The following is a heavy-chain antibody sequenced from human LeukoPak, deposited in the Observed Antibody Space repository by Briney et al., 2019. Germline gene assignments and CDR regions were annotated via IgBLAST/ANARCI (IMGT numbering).Heavy chain of an antibody. CDR3: ARVENSGWYLMN. CDR2: IYYSGTT. J-gene: IGHJ4*02. CDR1: GGSVSRSDYY. Sequence: SETLSLTCTVSGGSVSRSDYYWGWIRRPPGKGLEWIVSIYYSGTTYYNPSLKSRITISLDTSKNDFSLKMSSVTAADTAVYYCARVENSGWYLMNWGQGTLVTVSS. V-gene: IGHV4-39*02. D-gene: IGHD6-19*01.